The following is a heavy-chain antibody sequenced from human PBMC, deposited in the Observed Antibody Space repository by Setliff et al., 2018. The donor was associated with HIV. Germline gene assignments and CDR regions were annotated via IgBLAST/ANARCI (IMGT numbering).Heavy chain of an antibody. CDR3: GVTVRRTEFNY. CDR1: GFTFSNYW. Sequence: PGESLKISCVASGFTFSNYWMSWVRHAPGKGLEWVANIKEDGSEKYYVDSVKGRFTISRDNAKNSLYLQMNSLRVEDTAVYYCGVTVRRTEFNYWGQGTLVTVSS. D-gene: IGHD2-21*02. CDR2: IKEDGSEK. J-gene: IGHJ4*02. V-gene: IGHV3-7*03.